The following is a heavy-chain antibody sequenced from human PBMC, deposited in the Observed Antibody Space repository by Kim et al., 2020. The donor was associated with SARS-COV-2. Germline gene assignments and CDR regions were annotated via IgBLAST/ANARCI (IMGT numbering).Heavy chain of an antibody. Sequence: SVKVSCKASGGTFSSYAISWVRQAPGQGLEWMGRIIPILGIANYAQKFQGRVTITADKSTSTAYMELSSLRSEDTAVYYCARPGGVRGVIISYGMDVWGQGTTVTVSS. CDR2: IIPILGIA. CDR1: GGTFSSYA. V-gene: IGHV1-69*04. D-gene: IGHD3-10*01. J-gene: IGHJ6*02. CDR3: ARPGGVRGVIISYGMDV.